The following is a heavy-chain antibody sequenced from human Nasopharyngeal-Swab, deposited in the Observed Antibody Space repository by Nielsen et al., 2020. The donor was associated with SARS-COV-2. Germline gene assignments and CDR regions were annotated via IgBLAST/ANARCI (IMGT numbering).Heavy chain of an antibody. CDR1: GYSFTSYW. CDR3: ARQVFKDFWSGGDAFDI. Sequence: GESLKISCTGSGYSFTSYWIGWVRQMPGKGLEWMGIIYPGDSDTRYSPSFQGQVTISADKSISTAYLQWSSLKASDTAMYYCARQVFKDFWSGGDAFDIWGQGTMVTVSS. CDR2: IYPGDSDT. V-gene: IGHV5-51*01. J-gene: IGHJ3*02. D-gene: IGHD3-3*01.